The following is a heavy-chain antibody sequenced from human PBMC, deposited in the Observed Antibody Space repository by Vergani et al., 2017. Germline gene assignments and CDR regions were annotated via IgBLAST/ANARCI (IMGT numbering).Heavy chain of an antibody. CDR2: ISSSSSYI. V-gene: IGHV3-48*03. Sequence: EVQLVESGGGLVQPGGSLRLSCAASGFTFSSYEMNWVRQAPGKGLEWVSSISSSSSYIYYADSVKGRFTISRDNAKNSLYLQMNSLRAEDTAVYYCARDLPYYDILTCYPSWGQGTLVTVSS. D-gene: IGHD3-9*01. CDR1: GFTFSSYE. CDR3: ARDLPYYDILTCYPS. J-gene: IGHJ5*02.